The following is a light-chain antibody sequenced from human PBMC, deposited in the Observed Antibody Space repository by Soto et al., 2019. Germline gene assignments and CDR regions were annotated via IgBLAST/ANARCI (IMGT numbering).Light chain of an antibody. CDR2: KAS. V-gene: IGKV1-5*03. Sequence: DIQMTQSPSTLSASVGDRVTITCRASQSVSSWLAWYQQKPGQAPKLLISKASTLESGVPSRFSGSESGTEFTLTISSLQPDDFAIYYCQQYNSYSSFGQGTKLEIK. J-gene: IGKJ2*01. CDR3: QQYNSYSS. CDR1: QSVSSW.